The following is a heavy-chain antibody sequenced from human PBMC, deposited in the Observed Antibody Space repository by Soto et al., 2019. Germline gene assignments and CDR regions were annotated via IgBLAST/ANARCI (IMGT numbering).Heavy chain of an antibody. CDR3: ARLVVVTAIGGFDP. J-gene: IGHJ5*02. CDR1: GFSLSTSGVG. D-gene: IGHD2-21*02. Sequence: QITLKESGPTLVKPTQTLTLTCTFSGFSLSTSGVGVGWIRQPPGKALEWLALIYWDDDKRYSPSLKSRLTITKDTSKNQVVLTLTNMDPVDTATYSCARLVVVTAIGGFDPWGQGTLVTVSS. V-gene: IGHV2-5*02. CDR2: IYWDDDK.